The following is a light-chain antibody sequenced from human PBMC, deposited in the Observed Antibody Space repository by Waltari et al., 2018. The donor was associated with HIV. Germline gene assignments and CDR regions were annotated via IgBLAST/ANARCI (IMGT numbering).Light chain of an antibody. CDR2: DAS. J-gene: IGKJ1*01. Sequence: EIVLTQSPATLSLSPGERATLSCRASQSVSISLAWYQQKPGQAPRLLIYDASDRATGFPARFSGSGSGTDFTLTISSLEPEDFAVYYCQQRSNWPRTFGQGTKVEMK. CDR1: QSVSIS. V-gene: IGKV3-11*01. CDR3: QQRSNWPRT.